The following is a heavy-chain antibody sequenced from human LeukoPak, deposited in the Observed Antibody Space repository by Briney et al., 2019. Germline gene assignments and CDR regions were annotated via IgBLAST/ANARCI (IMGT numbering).Heavy chain of an antibody. J-gene: IGHJ4*02. CDR2: ISSSSSYI. V-gene: IGHV3-21*04. CDR1: GFTFSSYS. Sequence: GGSLRLSCAASGFTFSSYSMNWVRQAPGKGLEWVSSISSSSSYIYYAGSVKGRFTISRDNAKNSLYLQMNSLRAEDTALYYCANGFDYWGQGTLVTVSS. CDR3: ANGFDY.